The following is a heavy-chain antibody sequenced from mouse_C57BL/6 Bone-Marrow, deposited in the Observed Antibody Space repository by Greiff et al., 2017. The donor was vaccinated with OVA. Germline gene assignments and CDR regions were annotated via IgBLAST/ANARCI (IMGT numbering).Heavy chain of an antibody. CDR3: ARWAYYFDY. J-gene: IGHJ2*01. CDR2: IYPSDSET. V-gene: IGHV1-61*01. Sequence: QVQLQQPGAELVRPGSSVKLSCKASGYTFTSYWMDWVKQRPGQGLEWIGNIYPSDSETHYNQKFKDKATLTVDKSSSTAYMQLSSLTSEDSAVYYCARWAYYFDYCGQGTTLTVSS. CDR1: GYTFTSYW.